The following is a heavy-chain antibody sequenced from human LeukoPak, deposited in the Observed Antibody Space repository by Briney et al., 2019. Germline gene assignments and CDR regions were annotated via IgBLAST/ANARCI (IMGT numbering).Heavy chain of an antibody. CDR3: GGRSGYSYYYYYYGMDV. CDR1: GGTFSSYA. CDR2: IIPIFGTA. V-gene: IGHV1-69*13. D-gene: IGHD3-3*01. Sequence: EASVKVSCKASGGTFSSYAISWVRQAPGQGLEWMGGIIPIFGTANYAQKFQGRVTITADESTSTAYMELSSLRSEDTAVYYCGGRSGYSYYYYYYGMDVWGQGTTVTVSS. J-gene: IGHJ6*02.